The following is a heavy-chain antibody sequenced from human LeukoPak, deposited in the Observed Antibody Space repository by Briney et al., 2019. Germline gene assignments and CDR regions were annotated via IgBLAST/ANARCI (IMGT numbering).Heavy chain of an antibody. CDR3: AREPREYCSRIACPNWFES. Sequence: GGSLRLSCAASGFTFNNYAMSWVRPPPGEGLDWVSALSASGGTTYHAASVKGRFTISRDNSENTLYLQMNSLRAEDTAVYYCAREPREYCSRIACPNWFESWGQGTLVTVSS. J-gene: IGHJ5*01. V-gene: IGHV3-23*01. CDR2: LSASGGTT. D-gene: IGHD2-2*01. CDR1: GFTFNNYA.